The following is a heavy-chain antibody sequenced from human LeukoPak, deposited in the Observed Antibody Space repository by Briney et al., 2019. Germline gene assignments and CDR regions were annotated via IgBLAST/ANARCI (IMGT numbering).Heavy chain of an antibody. V-gene: IGHV1-46*01. CDR2: IFSSGGST. J-gene: IGHJ4*02. D-gene: IGHD1-26*01. Sequence: ASVKVSCKASGYTFTSYHIHWVRQAPGQGLEWMGIIFSSGGSTIYAQKFQGRVTMTRDTSTSTVYMELSSLRPDDTAVYYCARELGGAYYFDYWGQGALVTVSS. CDR1: GYTFTSYH. CDR3: ARELGGAYYFDY.